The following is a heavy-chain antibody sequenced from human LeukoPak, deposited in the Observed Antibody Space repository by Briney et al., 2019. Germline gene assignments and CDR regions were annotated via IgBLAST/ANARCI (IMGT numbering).Heavy chain of an antibody. CDR1: GFTFSSYG. V-gene: IGHV3-30*03. Sequence: GGSLRLSCAASGFTFSSYGMQWVRQAPGKGLEWVAIISYDGSNKYYVDSVKGRFTISGDNSKNTMYMQMNSLRAEDTAVYYCAREGCGGDCYGRMDVWGQGTTVTVSS. J-gene: IGHJ6*02. D-gene: IGHD2-21*02. CDR3: AREGCGGDCYGRMDV. CDR2: ISYDGSNK.